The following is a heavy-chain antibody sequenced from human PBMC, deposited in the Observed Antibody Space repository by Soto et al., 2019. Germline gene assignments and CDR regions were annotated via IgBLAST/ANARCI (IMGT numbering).Heavy chain of an antibody. V-gene: IGHV2-5*01. CDR3: THRLVTGKGFQH. Sequence: SGPTLVNPTQTLTLTCTFSGFSLSTSDVAVDWIRQPPGKALEWLGLIYWNDDKRYSPSLKSRLTITKDTLKNQVVLTMTNMGPVDTATCYCTHRLVTGKGFQHWGQ. CDR2: IYWNDDK. CDR1: GFSLSTSDVA. J-gene: IGHJ1*01. D-gene: IGHD6-19*01.